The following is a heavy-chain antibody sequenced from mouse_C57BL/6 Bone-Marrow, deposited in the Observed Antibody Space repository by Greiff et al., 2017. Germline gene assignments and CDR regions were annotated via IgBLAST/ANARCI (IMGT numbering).Heavy chain of an antibody. CDR1: GSAFSSYW. Sequence: VQRVESGAELVKPGASVKISCKASGSAFSSYWMNWVKLRPGKGLEWIGQIYPGDGDTSYNGKFKDKATLTADKSSSTAYMQLNSLTSEDSAVYFCARDWDYFDYWGQGTTLTVSS. J-gene: IGHJ2*01. CDR3: ARDWDYFDY. CDR2: IYPGDGDT. D-gene: IGHD4-1*01. V-gene: IGHV1-80*01.